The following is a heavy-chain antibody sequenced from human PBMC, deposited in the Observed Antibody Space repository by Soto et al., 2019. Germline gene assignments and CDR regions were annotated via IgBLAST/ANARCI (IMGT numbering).Heavy chain of an antibody. J-gene: IGHJ4*02. CDR2: NYHSGCT. Sequence: SETLSLTCAVSGGSISSSNWCTWVRQPPGKGLEWITKNYHSGCTNYNPSLKSRVTISVDKSKNQFSLKLSSVTAADTAVYYCARVLSSGWSRFDYWGQGTLVTVSS. CDR3: ARVLSSGWSRFDY. V-gene: IGHV4-4*02. D-gene: IGHD6-19*01. CDR1: GGSISSSNW.